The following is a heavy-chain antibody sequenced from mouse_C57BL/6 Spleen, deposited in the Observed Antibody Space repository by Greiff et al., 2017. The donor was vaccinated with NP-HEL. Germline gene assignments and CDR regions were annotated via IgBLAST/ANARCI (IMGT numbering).Heavy chain of an antibody. V-gene: IGHV1-22*01. Sequence: EVQLQQSGPELVKPGASVKMSCKASGYTFTDYNMHWVKQSHGKSLEWIGYINPNNGGTSYNQKFKGKATLTVNKSSSTAYMELRSLTSEDSAVYYCARDYYGSDYFDYWGQGTTLTVSS. CDR3: ARDYYGSDYFDY. D-gene: IGHD1-1*01. CDR2: INPNNGGT. CDR1: GYTFTDYN. J-gene: IGHJ2*01.